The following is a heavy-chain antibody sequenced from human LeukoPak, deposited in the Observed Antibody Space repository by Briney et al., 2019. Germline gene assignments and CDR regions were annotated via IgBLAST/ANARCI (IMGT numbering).Heavy chain of an antibody. J-gene: IGHJ4*02. CDR2: ISSSSSYI. CDR1: GFTFSSYS. Sequence: GGSLRLSCAASGFTFSSYSMNWVRQAPGKGLEWVSSISSSSSYIYYADSVKGRFTISRDNAKNSLYLQMNSLRAEDTAVYCCARDTSSGYPFDYWGQGTLVTVSS. D-gene: IGHD3-22*01. V-gene: IGHV3-21*01. CDR3: ARDTSSGYPFDY.